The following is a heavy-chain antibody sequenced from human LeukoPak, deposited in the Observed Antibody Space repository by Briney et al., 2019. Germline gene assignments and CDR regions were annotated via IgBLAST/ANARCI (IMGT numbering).Heavy chain of an antibody. V-gene: IGHV3-64*01. J-gene: IGHJ5*02. D-gene: IGHD1-26*01. CDR3: ASLDRSEIP. CDR2: VSADESGK. Sequence: GWSLRLSCVASGFSFDKFGMHWVRQAPGKGLEYVSSVSADESGKYYTKSVRGRFSISRDNSKNTMYLQLGNLRPDDMGIYYCASLDRSEIPWGPGTLVTVSS. CDR1: GFSFDKFG.